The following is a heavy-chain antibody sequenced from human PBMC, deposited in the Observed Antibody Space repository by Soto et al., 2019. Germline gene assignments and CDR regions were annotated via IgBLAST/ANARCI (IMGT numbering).Heavy chain of an antibody. D-gene: IGHD3-10*01. CDR1: GFTFSSYS. Sequence: GGSLRLSCAASGFTFSSYSMNWVRQAPGKGLEWVSSISSSSSYIYYADSVKGRFTISRDNAKNSLYLQMNSLRAEDTAVYYCARGGVTMVRGVICYWGQGTLVTVSS. V-gene: IGHV3-21*01. J-gene: IGHJ4*02. CDR3: ARGGVTMVRGVICY. CDR2: ISSSSSYI.